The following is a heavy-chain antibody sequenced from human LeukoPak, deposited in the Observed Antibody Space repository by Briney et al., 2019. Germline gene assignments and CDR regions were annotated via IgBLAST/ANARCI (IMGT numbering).Heavy chain of an antibody. CDR2: MNPNSGNT. Sequence: ASVKVSCKASGYTFTSYDINWVRQATGQGLEWMGWMNPNSGNTGYAQKFQGRVTMTRNTSISTAYMELSSLRSEDTAVYYCARGRLGIFGVVAMWDYYYYMDVWGKGTTVTVSS. D-gene: IGHD3-3*01. J-gene: IGHJ6*03. V-gene: IGHV1-8*01. CDR1: GYTFTSYD. CDR3: ARGRLGIFGVVAMWDYYYYMDV.